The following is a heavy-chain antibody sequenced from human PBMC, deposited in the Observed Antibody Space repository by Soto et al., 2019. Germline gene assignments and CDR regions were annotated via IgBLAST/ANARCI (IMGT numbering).Heavy chain of an antibody. D-gene: IGHD1-26*01. Sequence: SETLSLTCAVYGGSFSGYYWSWIRQPPGKGLEWIGEINHSGSTNYNPSLKSRVTISVDTSKNQFSLKVRSVTAADTAVYYCARLSGSYNDRYFDSWGQGTLVTVSS. CDR2: INHSGST. J-gene: IGHJ4*02. CDR3: ARLSGSYNDRYFDS. CDR1: GGSFSGYY. V-gene: IGHV4-34*01.